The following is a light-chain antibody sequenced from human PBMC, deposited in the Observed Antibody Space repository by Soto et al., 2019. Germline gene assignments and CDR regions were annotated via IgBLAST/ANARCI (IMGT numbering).Light chain of an antibody. CDR1: QSVNSR. CDR2: GAS. Sequence: EIVLTQSPGTLSLSPGERATLSCRASQSVNSRLAWYQHKPGQAPRLLISGASSRATGVPARFSGSGSGTDFTLTISSLEPEDFAVYYCQQRSSWPPTFGQGTRLEIK. V-gene: IGKV3-11*01. J-gene: IGKJ5*01. CDR3: QQRSSWPPT.